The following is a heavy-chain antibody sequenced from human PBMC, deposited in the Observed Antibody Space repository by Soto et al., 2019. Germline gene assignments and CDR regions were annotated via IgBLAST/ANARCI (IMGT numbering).Heavy chain of an antibody. D-gene: IGHD1-26*01. J-gene: IGHJ4*02. V-gene: IGHV4-59*01. CDR2: IYYSGST. CDR3: ARVNSGGYFTDLHLDY. Sequence: PSETLSLTCTVSGGSISSYYWSWIRQPPGKGLEWIGYIYYSGSTHCNPSLKSRVAISVDTSKNQFSLKLSSVTAADTAVYYCARVNSGGYFTDLHLDYWGQGALVTVSS. CDR1: GGSISSYY.